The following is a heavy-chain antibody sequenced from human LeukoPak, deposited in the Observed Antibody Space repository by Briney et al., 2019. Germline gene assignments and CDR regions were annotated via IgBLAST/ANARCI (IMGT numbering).Heavy chain of an antibody. CDR1: GHSTTRGYY. CDR3: ARVLSVPYLLDS. Sequence: PSETLSLTCAISGHSTTRGYYWAWFRQSPGKGLEWIATFFQNDKFFYNASLESRVTMSLDTSKSQFSLNLTSVTAADTAVYYCARVLSVPYLLDSWGRGTQVTVSS. D-gene: IGHD3-10*02. J-gene: IGHJ5*01. V-gene: IGHV4-38-2*01. CDR2: FFQNDKF.